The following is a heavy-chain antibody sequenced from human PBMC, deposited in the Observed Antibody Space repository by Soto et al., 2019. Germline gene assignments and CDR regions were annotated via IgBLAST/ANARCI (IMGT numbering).Heavy chain of an antibody. CDR1: GFTFSAYG. D-gene: IGHD3-22*01. CDR2: ISHGGTNK. J-gene: IGHJ4*02. V-gene: IGHV3-30*18. CDR3: AKDEYYYSRSGYYIFDS. Sequence: QAQLVESGGGVVQPGESLRLSCEVSGFTFSAYGMHWVRQAPGKGLEWVAAISHGGTNKNYGDSVKGRFTISRDNSKKTLYLQMNSLRPEDTALYYCAKDEYYYSRSGYYIFDSWGQGTLVTVSS.